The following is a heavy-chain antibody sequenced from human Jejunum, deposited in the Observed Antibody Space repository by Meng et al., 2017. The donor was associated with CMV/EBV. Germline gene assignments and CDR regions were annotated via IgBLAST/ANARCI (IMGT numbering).Heavy chain of an antibody. J-gene: IGHJ3*02. V-gene: IGHV3-21*01. Sequence: LSSYSMNWVRQAPGKGLEWVSTISSSSSHIYYADSVKGRFTISRDNAKNSLSLQMNSLRADDTAVYYCASALCSGTNCYTTGAFDMWGQGTMVTVSS. CDR2: ISSSSSHI. D-gene: IGHD2-2*02. CDR1: LSSYS. CDR3: ASALCSGTNCYTTGAFDM.